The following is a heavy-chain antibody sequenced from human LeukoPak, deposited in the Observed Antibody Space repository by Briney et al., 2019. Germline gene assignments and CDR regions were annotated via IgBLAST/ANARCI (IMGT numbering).Heavy chain of an antibody. Sequence: ASVKVSCKASGYTFTSYGISWVRQAPGQGLEWMGWISAYNGNTNYAQKLQGRVTMTTDTSTSTDYMELRSLRSDDTAVYYCASGGKQWLKLDYWGQGTLVTVSS. J-gene: IGHJ4*02. CDR1: GYTFTSYG. CDR3: ASGGKQWLKLDY. CDR2: ISAYNGNT. V-gene: IGHV1-18*01. D-gene: IGHD6-19*01.